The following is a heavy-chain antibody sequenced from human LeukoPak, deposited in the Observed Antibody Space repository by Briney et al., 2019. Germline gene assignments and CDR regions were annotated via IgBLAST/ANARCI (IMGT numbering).Heavy chain of an antibody. Sequence: VKVSCKVSGYTLTELSMHWVRQAPGKGLEWMGRINPNSGDTNYAQKFQGRVTMTRDTSISTAYMELSRLRSDDTAVYYCARDYCSSTSCLFDCWGQGTLVTVSS. CDR1: GYTLTELS. D-gene: IGHD2-2*01. CDR2: INPNSGDT. V-gene: IGHV1-2*06. J-gene: IGHJ4*02. CDR3: ARDYCSSTSCLFDC.